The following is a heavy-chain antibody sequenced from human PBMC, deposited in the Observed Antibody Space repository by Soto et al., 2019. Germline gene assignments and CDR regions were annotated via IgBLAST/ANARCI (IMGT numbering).Heavy chain of an antibody. CDR2: IYNSGTT. J-gene: IGHJ4*02. CDR3: ARINGGSPDF. Sequence: ASETLSLTCTVSSGAINNHFWSWIRQPAGKGLEWIGHIYNSGTTTYNPSLKSRVTMSIDPPKNRFSLQLSSVTAADTAVYYCARINGGSPDFWGQGTLVTVSS. V-gene: IGHV4-4*07. CDR1: SGAINNHF. D-gene: IGHD2-15*01.